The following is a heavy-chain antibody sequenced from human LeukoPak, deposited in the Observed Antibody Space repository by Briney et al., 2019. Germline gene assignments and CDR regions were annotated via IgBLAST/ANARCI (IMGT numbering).Heavy chain of an antibody. Sequence: PGGSLRLSCVASGFTFSDAWMSWVRQAPGKGLEWVSAISGSGGSTYYADSVKGRFTISRDNSKNTLYLQMNSLRAEDTAVYYCATHSSGWYYFDYWGQGTLVTVSS. J-gene: IGHJ4*02. CDR1: GFTFSDAW. V-gene: IGHV3-23*01. CDR3: ATHSSGWYYFDY. CDR2: ISGSGGST. D-gene: IGHD6-19*01.